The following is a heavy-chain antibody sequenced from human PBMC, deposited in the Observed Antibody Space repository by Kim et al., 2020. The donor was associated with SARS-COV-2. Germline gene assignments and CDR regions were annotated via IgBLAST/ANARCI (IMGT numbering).Heavy chain of an antibody. CDR1: GFTFSNYA. D-gene: IGHD2-2*01. CDR3: AKDIVVVPAATLDY. V-gene: IGHV3-23*01. J-gene: IGHJ4*02. CDR2: ISGGGGST. Sequence: GGSLTLSCAASGFTFSNYAMSLVCQAPGKGLEWVSAISGGGGSTYYADSVKGRFTISRDNSKNTLYLQMNSLRAEDTAIYYCAKDIVVVPAATLDYWGQG.